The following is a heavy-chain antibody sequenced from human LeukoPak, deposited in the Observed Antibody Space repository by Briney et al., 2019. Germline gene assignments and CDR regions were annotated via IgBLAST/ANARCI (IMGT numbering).Heavy chain of an antibody. Sequence: GGSLRLSCLAPGFTFSSYAMHWVRQAPGKGLEYVSAINSNGGTTYYSDSVKGRFTISRDNSKNTLYLQMSSLRAEDTAVYYCVKMGTYYYDSSGSNYWGQGTLVTVSS. CDR2: INSNGGTT. V-gene: IGHV3-64D*09. D-gene: IGHD3-22*01. CDR3: VKMGTYYYDSSGSNY. J-gene: IGHJ4*02. CDR1: GFTFSSYA.